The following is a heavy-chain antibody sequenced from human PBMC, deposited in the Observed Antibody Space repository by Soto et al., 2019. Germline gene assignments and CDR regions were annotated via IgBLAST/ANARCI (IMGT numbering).Heavy chain of an antibody. J-gene: IGHJ5*02. D-gene: IGHD3-10*01. V-gene: IGHV1-18*01. CDR3: ARGVGSGTYYNNYNWFDP. CDR1: GYTFTNYG. CDR2: INTYNGNT. Sequence: QVQLVQSGAEVKKPGASVKVSCKASGYTFTNYGISWVRQAPGQGLEWMGWINTYNGNTNHAQKLQGRVTMTTDTSTSTAYMALRSLRSDDTAVYYCARGVGSGTYYNNYNWFDPWGQGTLVTVSS.